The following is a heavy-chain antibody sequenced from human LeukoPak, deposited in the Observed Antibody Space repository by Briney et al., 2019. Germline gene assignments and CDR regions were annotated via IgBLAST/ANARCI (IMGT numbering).Heavy chain of an antibody. CDR3: AKGGDH. CDR1: GFTFSTYW. J-gene: IGHJ4*02. CDR2: IKPDGSDM. D-gene: IGHD3-16*01. Sequence: PGGSLRLSCAASGFTFSTYWMNWVRQAPGKGLEWVANIKPDGSDMYYVGSVKGRFTVSRDNARNSLYLQMNSLRAEDTAVYYCAKGGDHWGQGTLVTVSS. V-gene: IGHV3-7*01.